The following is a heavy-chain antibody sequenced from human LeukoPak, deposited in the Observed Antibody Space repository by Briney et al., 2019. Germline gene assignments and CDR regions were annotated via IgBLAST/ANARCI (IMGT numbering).Heavy chain of an antibody. V-gene: IGHV3-21*01. J-gene: IGHJ4*02. CDR1: GFTFSNYS. D-gene: IGHD1-26*01. CDR2: ISSSSSNI. CDR3: ASQYSGSYVDPDY. Sequence: PGGSLRRSCAASGFTFSNYSMNWLRQAPGKGLEWVSSISSSSSNIYYADSVKGRFTISRDNAKNLLYLQMNSLRAEDTAVYYCASQYSGSYVDPDYWGQGTLVTVSS.